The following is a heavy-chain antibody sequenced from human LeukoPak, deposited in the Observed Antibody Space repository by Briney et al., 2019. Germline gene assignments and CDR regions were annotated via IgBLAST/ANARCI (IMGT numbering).Heavy chain of an antibody. J-gene: IGHJ4*02. D-gene: IGHD3-10*01. CDR3: ARRNYGSGSFDY. CDR2: ISSSGNT. CDR1: GGSISSGDYY. V-gene: IGHV4-39*07. Sequence: KPSETLSLTCTVSGGSISSGDYYWGWIRQPPGNGLEWIGSISSSGNTFYNPSLKSRVTISVDTSKKQFSLKLTSVTAADTAVYYCARRNYGSGSFDYWGQGTLVTASS.